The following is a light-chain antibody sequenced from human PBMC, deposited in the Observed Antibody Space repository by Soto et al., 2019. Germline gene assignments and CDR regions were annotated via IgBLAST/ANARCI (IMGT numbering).Light chain of an antibody. CDR1: QTISSW. CDR2: KAS. V-gene: IGKV1-5*03. Sequence: DIQMTQSPSTLSGSVGDRVTITCRASQTISSWLAWYQQKPGKAPKLLIYKASTLKSGVPSRFSGSGSGTEFTLTISSLQPDDFATYYCQQYNSLWTFGQVTKVDIK. CDR3: QQYNSLWT. J-gene: IGKJ1*01.